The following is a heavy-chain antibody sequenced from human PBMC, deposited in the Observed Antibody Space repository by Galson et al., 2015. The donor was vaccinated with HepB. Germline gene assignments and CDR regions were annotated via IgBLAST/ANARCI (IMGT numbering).Heavy chain of an antibody. CDR1: GGSISSYY. CDR3: ARGSSWVATILEVGFDP. D-gene: IGHD5-12*01. CDR2: IYTSGST. Sequence: ETLSLTCTVSGGSISSYYWSWTRQPAGKGLEWIGRIYTSGSTNYNPSLKSRVTMSVDTSKNQFSLKLSSVTAADTAVYYCARGSSWVATILEVGFDPWGQGTLVTVSS. V-gene: IGHV4-4*07. J-gene: IGHJ5*02.